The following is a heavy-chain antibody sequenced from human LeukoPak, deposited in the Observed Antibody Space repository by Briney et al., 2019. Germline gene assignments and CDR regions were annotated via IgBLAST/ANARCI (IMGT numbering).Heavy chain of an antibody. CDR3: ASMVRGAY. CDR2: IYYSGST. D-gene: IGHD3-10*01. Sequence: SETLSLTCTVSGGSITSYYWSWIRQPPGKGLEWIGYIYYSGSTNYNPSLKSRVTISVDTSKNQFSLKLSSVTAADTAVYYCASMVRGAYWGQGTLVTVSS. J-gene: IGHJ4*02. CDR1: GGSITSYY. V-gene: IGHV4-59*12.